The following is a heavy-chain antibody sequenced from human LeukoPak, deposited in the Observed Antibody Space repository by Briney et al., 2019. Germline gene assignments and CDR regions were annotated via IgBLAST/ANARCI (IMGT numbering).Heavy chain of an antibody. D-gene: IGHD6-13*01. Sequence: PSETLSLTCTVSGGSISSGSYYWSWIRQPAGKGLEWIGRIYTSGSTNYNPSLKSRVTISVDTSKNQFSLKLSSVTAADTAVYYCARGERQWQQLGYWGQGTLATVSS. CDR1: GGSISSGSYY. CDR3: ARGERQWQQLGY. J-gene: IGHJ4*02. CDR2: IYTSGST. V-gene: IGHV4-61*02.